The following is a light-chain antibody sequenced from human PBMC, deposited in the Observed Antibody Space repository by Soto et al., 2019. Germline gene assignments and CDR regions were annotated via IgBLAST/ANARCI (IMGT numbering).Light chain of an antibody. V-gene: IGKV1-6*01. CDR3: LQDYNFPRT. Sequence: IQMTQSPSSLSASVGDRVTITCRASQGIRTDLGWYQQKPGKAPELLIYAASSLQSGVPSRFSGSGSGTDFTLTISSLQPEDFATYYCLQDYNFPRTFGQGTKVEIK. J-gene: IGKJ1*01. CDR2: AAS. CDR1: QGIRTD.